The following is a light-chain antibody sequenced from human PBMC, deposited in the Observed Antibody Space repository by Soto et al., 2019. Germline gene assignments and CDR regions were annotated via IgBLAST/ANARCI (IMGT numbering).Light chain of an antibody. V-gene: IGLV1-40*01. CDR1: NSNIRAGYD. Sequence: QSVLTHPPSVSGAPGQRVTISCTGSNSNIRAGYDVHWYQQLPGTAPKVLIYGNTNRPSGVPDRFSASKSDNSASLAITGLRAEDEADYYCQSYDRDLGGAIFGTGTKVTVL. CDR2: GNT. J-gene: IGLJ1*01. CDR3: QSYDRDLGGAI.